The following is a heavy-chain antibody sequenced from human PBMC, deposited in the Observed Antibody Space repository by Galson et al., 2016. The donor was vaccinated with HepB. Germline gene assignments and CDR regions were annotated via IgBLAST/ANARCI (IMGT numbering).Heavy chain of an antibody. CDR3: ARSHTSGSYEGDYSYYAMDA. CDR1: GSSISTGGYS. J-gene: IGHJ6*02. D-gene: IGHD3-10*01. CDR2: IFNSGST. V-gene: IGHV4-30-2*01. Sequence: LSLTCAVSGSSISTGGYSWSWLRQPPGKGLEWIGYIFNSGSTYYNTSLVSRVTISVDMTQNHFSLRLSSVTAADTAVYYCARSHTSGSYEGDYSYYAMDAWGQGTTVTVSS.